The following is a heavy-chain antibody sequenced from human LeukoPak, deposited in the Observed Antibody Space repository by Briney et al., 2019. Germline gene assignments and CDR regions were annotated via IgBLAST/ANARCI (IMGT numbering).Heavy chain of an antibody. CDR3: GSDYYYGMDV. CDR2: INHSGST. V-gene: IGHV4-34*01. J-gene: IGHJ6*02. CDR1: GGSFSGYY. Sequence: SETLSLTCAVYGGSFSGYYWSWIRLPPGKGLEWIGEINHSGSTNYNPSLKSRVTISVDTSKNQFSLKLSSVTAADTAVYYCGSDYYYGMDVWGQGTTVTVSS.